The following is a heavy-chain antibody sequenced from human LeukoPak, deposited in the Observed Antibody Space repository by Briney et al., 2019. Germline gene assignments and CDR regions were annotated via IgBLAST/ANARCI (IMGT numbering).Heavy chain of an antibody. CDR2: MSDSGHT. V-gene: IGHV4-59*01. J-gene: IGHJ4*02. Sequence: SETLSLTCSVSGVSMTNDRWTWIRQAPGKGLEWIGYMSDSGHTNYNPSLRSRATVSVDTSKSQCSLRLTSVTSADTAVYYCARITGFFDSGGSYYWGFFDYWGQGSLVTVSS. D-gene: IGHD3-22*01. CDR1: GVSMTNDR. CDR3: ARITGFFDSGGSYYWGFFDY.